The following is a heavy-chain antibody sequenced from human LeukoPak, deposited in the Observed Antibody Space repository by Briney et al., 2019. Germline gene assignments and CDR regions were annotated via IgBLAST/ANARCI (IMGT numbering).Heavy chain of an antibody. V-gene: IGHV3-30*04. D-gene: IGHD6-19*01. J-gene: IGHJ4*02. Sequence: GGSLRLSCAASAFTFSTYSMHWVRQAPGKGLEWVAAISYDGPNKNYADSVKGRFTISRDSSKNTLYLQMNSLRAEDTAVYYCARGLRIAVAGNIDYWGQGTLVTVSS. CDR2: ISYDGPNK. CDR3: ARGLRIAVAGNIDY. CDR1: AFTFSTYS.